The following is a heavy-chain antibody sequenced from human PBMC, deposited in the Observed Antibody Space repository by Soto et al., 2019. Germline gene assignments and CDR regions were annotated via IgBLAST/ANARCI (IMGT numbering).Heavy chain of an antibody. Sequence: GGSLRLSCAASGLTFSNYEMNWVRQAPGKGLEWVSYIGRGGTTTYCADSLKGRFTISRDNAKNSLYLQMNSLRAEDTAVYYCATRSGGGGAFDFWGQGTMVTVSS. V-gene: IGHV3-48*03. CDR3: ATRSGGGGAFDF. CDR1: GLTFSNYE. D-gene: IGHD3-10*01. CDR2: IGRGGTTT. J-gene: IGHJ3*01.